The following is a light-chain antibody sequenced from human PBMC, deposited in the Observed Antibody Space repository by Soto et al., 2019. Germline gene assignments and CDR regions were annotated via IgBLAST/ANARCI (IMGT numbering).Light chain of an antibody. J-gene: IGKJ5*01. CDR3: QHYDHLPIT. CDR1: QDITNY. V-gene: IGKV1-33*01. Sequence: DIQMTPSPSTLSGSVGARVTITCQASQDITNYLNWYQQKPGKAPRLLLYDASSLETGVPSRFSGSGSGTDFTFTISSLQPEDIATYYCQHYDHLPITFGQGTRLEIK. CDR2: DAS.